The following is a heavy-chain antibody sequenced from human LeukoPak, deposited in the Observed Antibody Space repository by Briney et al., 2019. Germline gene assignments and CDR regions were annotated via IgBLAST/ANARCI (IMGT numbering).Heavy chain of an antibody. CDR2: ISSSSSTI. Sequence: GGSLRLSCAASGFTFSSYSMNWVRQAPGKGLEWVSYISSSSSTIYYADSVKGRITISRDNAKNSLYLQMNSLRAEDTAVYYCARDPSVYATSDAFDIWGQGTMVTVSS. D-gene: IGHD2-8*01. J-gene: IGHJ3*02. CDR3: ARDPSVYATSDAFDI. CDR1: GFTFSSYS. V-gene: IGHV3-48*01.